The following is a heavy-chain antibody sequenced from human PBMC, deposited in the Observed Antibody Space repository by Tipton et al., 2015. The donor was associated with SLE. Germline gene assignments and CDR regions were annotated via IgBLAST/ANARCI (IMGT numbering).Heavy chain of an antibody. J-gene: IGHJ2*01. CDR1: GGSISSRTSY. CDR2: ISYSGST. D-gene: IGHD2-8*01. Sequence: TLSLTCTVSGGSISSRTSYWGWIRQPPGKGLEWIGSISYSGSTYYNPSLKSRVTISVDTSKNRFSLQLSSVTAADTAVYYCARRDCINGVCYTGGWYFDLWGRGTLATVSS. V-gene: IGHV4-39*07. CDR3: ARRDCINGVCYTGGWYFDL.